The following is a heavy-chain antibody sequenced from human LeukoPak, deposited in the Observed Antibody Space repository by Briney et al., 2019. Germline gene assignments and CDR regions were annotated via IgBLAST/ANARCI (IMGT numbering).Heavy chain of an antibody. V-gene: IGHV1-46*01. D-gene: IGHD1-20*01. CDR1: GYTFTSYY. CDR3: ARVMHNWNPYYFDY. J-gene: IGHJ4*02. Sequence: ASVKVSCKASGYTFTSYYMHWVRQAPGQGLEWMGVINPSGGSTSYAQKFQGRVTMTRDTSISTAYMELSRLRSDDTAVYYCARVMHNWNPYYFDYWGQGTLVTVSS. CDR2: INPSGGST.